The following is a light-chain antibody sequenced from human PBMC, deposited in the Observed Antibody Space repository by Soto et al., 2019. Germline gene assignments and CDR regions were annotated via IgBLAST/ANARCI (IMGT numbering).Light chain of an antibody. CDR1: QTISSL. Sequence: DIQMTQSPSTLSGSVGDRVTITCRASQTISSLLAWYQQKPGKAPKLLIYKASTLKSGVPSRFSGSGSGTEFTLTISSLQPDDFATYYCQQYNSYSEAFGQGTKVELK. J-gene: IGKJ1*01. CDR2: KAS. CDR3: QQYNSYSEA. V-gene: IGKV1-5*03.